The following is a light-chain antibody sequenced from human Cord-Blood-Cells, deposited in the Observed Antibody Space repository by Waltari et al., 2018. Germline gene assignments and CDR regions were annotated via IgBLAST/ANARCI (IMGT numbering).Light chain of an antibody. CDR2: GAS. J-gene: IGKJ1*01. CDR3: QQYGSSPPWT. CDR1: QSVSSSY. Sequence: EIVLTQSPGTLSLSPGERATLSCRASQSVSSSYLAWYQQKPGQAPMLLIYGASSRATRIPDRFSGSGSGTDFTLTISRLEPEDFAVYYCQQYGSSPPWTFGQGTKVEIK. V-gene: IGKV3-20*01.